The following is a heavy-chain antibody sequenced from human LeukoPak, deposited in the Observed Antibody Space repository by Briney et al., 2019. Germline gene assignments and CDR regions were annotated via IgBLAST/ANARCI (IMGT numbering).Heavy chain of an antibody. CDR3: ARVRIVGSTYDAFDI. CDR2: ISYDGTTK. D-gene: IGHD1-26*01. J-gene: IGHJ3*02. CDR1: GFTFSTYA. Sequence: GESLKISCAASGFTFSTYAMHWVRQAPGKGLEWVAVISYDGTTKYHADSVKGRFTISRDNSKNTLYLQMNTLRAEDTAVYYCARVRIVGSTYDAFDIWGQGTMVTVSS. V-gene: IGHV3-30-3*01.